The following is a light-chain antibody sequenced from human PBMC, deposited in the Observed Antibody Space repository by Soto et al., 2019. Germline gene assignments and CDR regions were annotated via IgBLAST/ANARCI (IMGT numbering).Light chain of an antibody. J-gene: IGKJ1*01. CDR2: DAS. Sequence: DIQMTQSPSTLSASVGDTVTITCRASQSVSRLLAWYQQKPGKAPRLLIYDASTLESGVPSRFSGSGSGTEVTLTIASLQPDDFGTYYCQQYNSYSPTFGPGTKVQIK. V-gene: IGKV1-5*01. CDR3: QQYNSYSPT. CDR1: QSVSRL.